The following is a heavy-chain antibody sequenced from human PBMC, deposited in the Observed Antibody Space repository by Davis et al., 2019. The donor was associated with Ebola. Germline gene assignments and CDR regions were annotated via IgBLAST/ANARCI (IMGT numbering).Heavy chain of an antibody. Sequence: GESLNISCAASGFTFSSYGMHWARQAPGKGLERVAVISYDGSNKYYADSVKGRFTICRDNYKNTLYLQMNSLGAEDTAVYYCAKVPFGGVIGRIDYWGQGTLVTVSS. CDR1: GFTFSSYG. J-gene: IGHJ4*02. D-gene: IGHD3-16*02. CDR3: AKVPFGGVIGRIDY. CDR2: ISYDGSNK. V-gene: IGHV3-30*18.